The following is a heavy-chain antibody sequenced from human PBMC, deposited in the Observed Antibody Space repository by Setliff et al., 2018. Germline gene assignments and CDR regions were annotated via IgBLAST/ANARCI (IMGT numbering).Heavy chain of an antibody. D-gene: IGHD3-22*01. CDR2: TYYSGST. CDR1: GASVSGNSYY. J-gene: IGHJ4*02. V-gene: IGHV4-39*07. CDR3: ARAPRYFDPTGSYFDF. Sequence: KPSETLSLTCTVSGASVSGNSYYWGWIRQPPGKGLEWIASTYYSGSTYYNPSLKSRVTISVDTSKNHFSLKLTSVTAADTAVYYCARAPRYFDPTGSYFDFWGQGTLVTVSS.